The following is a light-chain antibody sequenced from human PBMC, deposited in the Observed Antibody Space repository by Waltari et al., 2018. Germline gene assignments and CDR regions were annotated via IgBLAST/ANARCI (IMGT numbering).Light chain of an antibody. CDR1: QSVLYSSNNKNY. Sequence: DIVMTQSPDSLAVSLGERATINCKSSQSVLYSSNNKNYLAWFQQKPGQPPKLLIYWASTRESGVPDRFSGSGSWTDFTLTISSLQAEDVAVYYCQQYYSTLYTFGQVTKLEIK. J-gene: IGKJ2*01. CDR3: QQYYSTLYT. CDR2: WAS. V-gene: IGKV4-1*01.